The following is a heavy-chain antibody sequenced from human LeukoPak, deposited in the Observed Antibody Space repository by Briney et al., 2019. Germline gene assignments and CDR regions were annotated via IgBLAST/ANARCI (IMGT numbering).Heavy chain of an antibody. CDR3: AKDRYSNYDSSGYPDY. J-gene: IGHJ4*02. CDR1: GFTFDDYA. Sequence: GRSLGLSCAASGFTFDDYAMHWVRQAPGKGLEWVSGISWNSGSIGYADSVKGRFTISRDNAKNSLYLQMNSLRAEDTALCYCAKDRYSNYDSSGYPDYWGQGTLVTVSS. V-gene: IGHV3-9*01. CDR2: ISWNSGSI. D-gene: IGHD3-22*01.